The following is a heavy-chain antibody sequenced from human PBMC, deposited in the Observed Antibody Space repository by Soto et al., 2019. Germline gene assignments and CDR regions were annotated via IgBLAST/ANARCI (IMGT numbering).Heavy chain of an antibody. CDR2: INQDGSEK. V-gene: IGHV3-7*01. CDR1: ESTVSRDW. J-gene: IGHJ4*02. CDR3: SGWVGDAF. Sequence: EVHLVESGGGLVQTGGSLRLSCAIFESTVSRDWMNWVRQAPGKGLEWVARINQDGSEKYYVDSVKGRFTISRDNAKKSLYLQLNSLRTADTAMYFCSGWVGDAFWCQGTLVTVSS. D-gene: IGHD1-26*01.